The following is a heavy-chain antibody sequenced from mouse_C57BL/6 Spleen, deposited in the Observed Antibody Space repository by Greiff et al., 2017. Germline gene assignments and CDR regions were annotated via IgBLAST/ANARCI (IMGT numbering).Heavy chain of an antibody. CDR3: ARRGSDY. V-gene: IGHV1-69*01. CDR1: GYTFTSYW. J-gene: IGHJ2*01. Sequence: QVQLQQPGAELVMPGASVKLSCKASGYTFTSYWMHWVKQRPGQGLEWIGEIDPSDSYTNYNQKFQGKSTLTVDKSSSTAYMQLSSLTSEDSAVFYCARRGSDYGGQGTTLTVSS. CDR2: IDPSDSYT.